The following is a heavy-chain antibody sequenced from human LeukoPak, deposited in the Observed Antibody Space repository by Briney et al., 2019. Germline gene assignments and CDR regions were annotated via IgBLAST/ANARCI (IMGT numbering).Heavy chain of an antibody. CDR1: GYTFTNFD. CDR3: ANTVFKWEVLDNVIDV. V-gene: IGHV1-8*02. Sequence: ASVKVSCKASGYTFTNFDINWVRQATGQGLEWMGWMNPNTGNAGYAQTFQDRVTITWDASISTAYMDLSSLRAEDTAVYYCANTVFKWEVLDNVIDVWGQGTTVTVS. CDR2: MNPNTGNA. J-gene: IGHJ6*02. D-gene: IGHD1-26*01.